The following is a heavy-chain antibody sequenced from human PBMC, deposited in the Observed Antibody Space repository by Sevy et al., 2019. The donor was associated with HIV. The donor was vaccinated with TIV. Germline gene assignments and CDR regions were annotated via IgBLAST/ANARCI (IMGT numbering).Heavy chain of an antibody. CDR1: GGSFSGYY. J-gene: IGHJ6*02. CDR3: ASHFYYYDSSGYYTALDYSMDV. Sequence: SETLSLTCAVYGGSFSGYYWSWIRQPPGKGLEWIGEINHSGSTNYNPSLKSRVTISVDTSKNQFSLKLSSVTAADTAVYYCASHFYYYDSSGYYTALDYSMDVWGQGTTVTVSS. V-gene: IGHV4-34*01. CDR2: INHSGST. D-gene: IGHD3-22*01.